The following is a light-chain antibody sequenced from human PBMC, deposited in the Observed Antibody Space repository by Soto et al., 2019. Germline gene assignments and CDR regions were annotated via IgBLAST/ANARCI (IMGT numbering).Light chain of an antibody. CDR3: QQYNSYVWT. CDR2: KAS. CDR1: QSISTW. J-gene: IGKJ1*01. Sequence: DIQMTQSPSTLSASVGDRVTITCRASQSISTWLAWYQQKPGKAPKLLIYKASSLESGVPSRFSGSASGTEFTLNISSLQPDDFETYYCQQYNSYVWTFGQGTKVEIK. V-gene: IGKV1-5*03.